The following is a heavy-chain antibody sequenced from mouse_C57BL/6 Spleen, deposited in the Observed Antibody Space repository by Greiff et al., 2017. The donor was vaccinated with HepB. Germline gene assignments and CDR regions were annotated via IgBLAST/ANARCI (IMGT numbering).Heavy chain of an antibody. Sequence: VQLQQSGAELVKPGASVKMSCKASGYTFTTYPIEWMKQNHGKSLEWIGNFHPYNDDTKYNDKFKGKATLTVEKSSSTVYLELSRLTSDDSAVYYCARGDYDGYWYFDVWGTGTTVTVSS. CDR1: GYTFTTYP. J-gene: IGHJ1*03. D-gene: IGHD2-4*01. V-gene: IGHV1-47*01. CDR3: ARGDYDGYWYFDV. CDR2: FHPYNDDT.